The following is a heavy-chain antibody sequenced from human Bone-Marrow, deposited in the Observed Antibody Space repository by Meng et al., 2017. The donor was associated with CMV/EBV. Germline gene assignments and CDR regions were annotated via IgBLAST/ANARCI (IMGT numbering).Heavy chain of an antibody. D-gene: IGHD6-13*01. CDR1: GFTFNTYA. CDR2: FYSGATKT. J-gene: IGHJ4*02. V-gene: IGHV3-23*03. Sequence: GGSLRLSCAAPGFTFNTYAMSWVHQAPGKGLQWASVFYSGATKTYYADSVKGRFTISRDDSKNTLYLQMNSLRAEDTAVYDCATDPPPEAVAGTTDSDYWGQGTLVTVSS. CDR3: ATDPPPEAVAGTTDSDY.